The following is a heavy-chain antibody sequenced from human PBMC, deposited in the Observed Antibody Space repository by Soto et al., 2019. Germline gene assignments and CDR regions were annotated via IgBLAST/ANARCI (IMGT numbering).Heavy chain of an antibody. CDR2: INHSGST. CDR1: GVSIFSHSYY. Sequence: QLQLQESGPGLVRPSETLSLTCTVSGVSIFSHSYYWGWIRQAPGKGLEWIATINHSGSTYHNPSLKSRVTMSVDTSKNQFSRNLSSVTAADTAVYYCARRYAPRYSSGNNHFDLWGQGTLVTVSS. D-gene: IGHD2-15*01. V-gene: IGHV4-39*01. J-gene: IGHJ4*02. CDR3: ARRYAPRYSSGNNHFDL.